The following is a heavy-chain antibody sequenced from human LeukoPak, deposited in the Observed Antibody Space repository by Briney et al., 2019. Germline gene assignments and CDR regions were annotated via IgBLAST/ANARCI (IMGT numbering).Heavy chain of an antibody. D-gene: IGHD5-18*01. CDR2: TYYRSKWYN. V-gene: IGHV6-1*01. Sequence: SQTLSLTCAISGDSVSSNSAAWNWIRQSPSRGLEWLGRTYYRSKWYNDYAVSVKSRITINPDTSKNQFSLKLSSVTAADTAVYYCARQAPGYSYGYVYWGQGTLVTVSS. CDR3: ARQAPGYSYGYVY. CDR1: GDSVSSNSAA. J-gene: IGHJ4*02.